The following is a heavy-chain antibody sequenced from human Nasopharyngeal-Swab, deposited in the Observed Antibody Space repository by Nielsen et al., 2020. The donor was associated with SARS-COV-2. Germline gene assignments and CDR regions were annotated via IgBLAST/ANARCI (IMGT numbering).Heavy chain of an antibody. J-gene: IGHJ4*02. V-gene: IGHV4-61*01. CDR3: ARGHYGSGSYRDY. CDR2: IYYSGST. CDR1: GGSVSSGSYY. D-gene: IGHD3-10*01. Sequence: SETLSLTCTVSGGSVSSGSYYWSWIRQPPGKGREWIGYIYYSGSTNYNPSLKSRVTISVDTSKNQFSLKLSSVTAADTAVYYCARGHYGSGSYRDYWGQGTLVTVSS.